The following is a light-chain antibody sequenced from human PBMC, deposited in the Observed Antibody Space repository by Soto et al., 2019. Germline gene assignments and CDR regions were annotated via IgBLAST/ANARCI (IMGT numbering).Light chain of an antibody. J-gene: IGLJ1*01. Sequence: QSALPQPASGSGSPGQSITISCTGTGSDVGGYNYVSWYQQHPGKAPKLMIYDVRNRPSGVSNRFSGSKSGNTASLTISGLQAEDEADYYCSSYSSSSTLFGTGTKVTVL. CDR2: DVR. V-gene: IGLV2-14*01. CDR1: GSDVGGYNY. CDR3: SSYSSSSTL.